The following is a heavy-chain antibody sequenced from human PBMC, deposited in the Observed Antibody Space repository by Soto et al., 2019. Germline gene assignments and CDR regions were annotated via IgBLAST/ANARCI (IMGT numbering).Heavy chain of an antibody. D-gene: IGHD4-17*01. CDR1: GFTFSSYS. V-gene: IGHV3-53*04. J-gene: IGHJ4*02. CDR3: ARGIYGDYDY. CDR2: IYNDGST. Sequence: GGSLRLSCAASGFTFSSYSMTWVRQAPGKGLEWVSVIYNDGSTYYADSVKGRFTISRHNSKNTLYLQLNSLRAEDTAVYYCARGIYGDYDYWGQGTLVTVSS.